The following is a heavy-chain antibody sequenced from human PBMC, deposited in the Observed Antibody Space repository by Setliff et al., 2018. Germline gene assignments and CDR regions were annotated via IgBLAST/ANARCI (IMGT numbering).Heavy chain of an antibody. Sequence: SESLSLTCTVSGGSINSGVYYWGWIRQPPGKGLEWIGRIYHGGDTYYNASLKSRLTISVDTSKNQFSLKLRSVTAADTAVYYCARMVLLGGFDPWGQGTLVTVSS. CDR2: IYHGGDT. CDR3: ARMVLLGGFDP. V-gene: IGHV4-39*01. CDR1: GGSINSGVYY. D-gene: IGHD3-10*01. J-gene: IGHJ5*02.